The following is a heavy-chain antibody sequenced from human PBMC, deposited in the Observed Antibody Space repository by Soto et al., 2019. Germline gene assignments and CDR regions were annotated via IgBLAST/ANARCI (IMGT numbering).Heavy chain of an antibody. CDR2: IYGSGNT. CDR1: GTSLNSGTNY. J-gene: IGHJ5*02. Sequence: SETLSLTCTVSGTSLNSGTNYWNWVRQHPGKALEWIGYIYGSGNTKYNPSLKSRVTMSQDTSKNQVSLKMNSVTATDTAMYYCAGDLGPYWFDPWGQGILVTV. V-gene: IGHV4-61*01. D-gene: IGHD1-26*01. CDR3: AGDLGPYWFDP.